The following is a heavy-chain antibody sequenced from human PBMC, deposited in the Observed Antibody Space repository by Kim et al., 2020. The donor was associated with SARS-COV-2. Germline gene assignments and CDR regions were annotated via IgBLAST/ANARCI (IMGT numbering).Heavy chain of an antibody. V-gene: IGHV3-30*04. J-gene: IGHJ4*02. CDR2: ISYDGSNK. D-gene: IGHD6-19*01. CDR1: GFTFSSYA. CDR3: AREGSSGWYGGKFDY. Sequence: GGSLRLSCAASGFTFSSYAMHWVRQAPGKGLEWVAVISYDGSNKYYADSVKGRFTISRDNSKNTLYLQMNSLRAEDTAVYYCAREGSSGWYGGKFDYWGQGTLVTVSS.